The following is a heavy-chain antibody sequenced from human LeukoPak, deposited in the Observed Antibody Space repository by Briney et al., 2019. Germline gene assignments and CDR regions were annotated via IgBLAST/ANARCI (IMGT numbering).Heavy chain of an antibody. CDR2: IKEDGSEK. Sequence: PGGSLRLSCAASGLTFRSYWMSWVRQAPGKGLEWVANIKEDGSEKYYVDSVKGRFTISRDNAKNSLFLQMNSLRAEDTSVYYCARDEGYYYYMDVWGKGTTVTISS. J-gene: IGHJ6*03. CDR1: GLTFRSYW. V-gene: IGHV3-7*01. CDR3: ARDEGYYYYMDV.